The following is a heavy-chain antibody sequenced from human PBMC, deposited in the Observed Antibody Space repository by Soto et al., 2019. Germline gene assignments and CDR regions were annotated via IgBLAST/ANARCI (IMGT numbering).Heavy chain of an antibody. CDR1: GFSLSTSGVG. CDR2: IYWNDDE. CDR3: AHAGDYDLLTFDH. J-gene: IGHJ4*02. V-gene: IGHV2-5*01. Sequence: SGPTLVNPTQTLTLTCTFSGFSLSTSGVGVGWIRQPPGKALEWIALIYWNDDERYSPSLKDRLAISKDTSSNQVVLTITNMDPGDTATYFCAHAGDYDLLTFDHWGPGTLVTV. D-gene: IGHD4-17*01.